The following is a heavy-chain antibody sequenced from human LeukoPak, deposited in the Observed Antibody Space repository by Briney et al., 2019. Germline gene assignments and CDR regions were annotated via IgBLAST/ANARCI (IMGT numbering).Heavy chain of an antibody. V-gene: IGHV3-30*03. J-gene: IGHJ4*02. CDR1: RFTFSGYG. CDR3: ARVGDGDNFMFDY. Sequence: GGSLRLSCAASRFTFSGYGMHWVRQAPGKGLEWVAVISYDGSNKYYADSVKGRFTISRDNSKNTLYLQMNSLRPEDTAVYYCARVGDGDNFMFDYWGQGTLVTVSS. CDR2: ISYDGSNK. D-gene: IGHD5-24*01.